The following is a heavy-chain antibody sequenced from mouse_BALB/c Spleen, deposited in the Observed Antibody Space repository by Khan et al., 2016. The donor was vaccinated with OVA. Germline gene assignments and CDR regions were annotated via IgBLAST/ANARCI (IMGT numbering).Heavy chain of an antibody. V-gene: IGHV3-2*02. Sequence: EVQLQESGPGLVKPSQSLSLTCTVTGYSITSDYAWNWIRQFPGNKLEWMGYISYSGRTSYNPSLKSRISITRDTSKNQFFLKLNSVTAEYTATYYCARSVTITTVVATDFDYWGQGTTLTVSS. J-gene: IGHJ2*01. CDR2: ISYSGRT. CDR3: ARSVTITTVVATDFDY. D-gene: IGHD1-1*01. CDR1: GYSITSDYA.